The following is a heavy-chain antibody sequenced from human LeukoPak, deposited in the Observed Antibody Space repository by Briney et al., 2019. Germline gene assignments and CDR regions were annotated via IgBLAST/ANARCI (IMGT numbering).Heavy chain of an antibody. V-gene: IGHV3-23*01. D-gene: IGHD3-22*01. Sequence: GGSLRLSCAASGFTFSSYAMSWVRQAPGKGLEWVSAISGSGGSTYYADSVKGRFTISRGNSKNTLYLQTNSLRAEDTAVYYCAKVGHGGYYFDYWGQGTLVTVSS. J-gene: IGHJ4*02. CDR2: ISGSGGST. CDR3: AKVGHGGYYFDY. CDR1: GFTFSSYA.